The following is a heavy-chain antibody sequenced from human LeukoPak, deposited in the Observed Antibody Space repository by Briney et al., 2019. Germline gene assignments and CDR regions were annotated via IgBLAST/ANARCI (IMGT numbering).Heavy chain of an antibody. CDR3: ARAYYDFWSGYRPHDAFDI. V-gene: IGHV4-39*01. D-gene: IGHD3-3*01. CDR1: GGSISSSSYY. CDR2: IYYSGST. J-gene: IGHJ3*02. Sequence: SETLSLTCTVSGGSISSSSYYWGWIRRPPGKGLEWIGSIYYSGSTYYNPSLKSRVTISVDTSKNQFSLKLSSVTAADTAVYYCARAYYDFWSGYRPHDAFDIWGRGTMVTVSS.